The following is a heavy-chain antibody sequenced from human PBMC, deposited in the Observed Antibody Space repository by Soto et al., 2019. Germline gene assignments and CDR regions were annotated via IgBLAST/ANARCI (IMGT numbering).Heavy chain of an antibody. CDR2: ISYDASNK. V-gene: IGHV3-30-3*01. J-gene: IGHJ4*02. CDR1: GFTFSSYA. D-gene: IGHD6-13*01. Sequence: QVQLVESGGGVVQPGRSLRLSCVASGFTFSSYAMHWVRQAPGKGLEWVALISYDASNKYYADSVKGRFTISRDNSKNTLNLQMHSLRTEDTAVYYCARGKSSSSAALDYWGQGTLVPVSS. CDR3: ARGKSSSSAALDY.